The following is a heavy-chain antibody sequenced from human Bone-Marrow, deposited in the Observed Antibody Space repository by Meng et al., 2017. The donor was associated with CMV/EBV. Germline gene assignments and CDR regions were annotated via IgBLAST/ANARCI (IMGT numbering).Heavy chain of an antibody. Sequence: GESLKISCAASGFTFSSYSMNWVRQAPGKGLEWVSSISSSSSYIYYADSVKGRFTISRDNSKNTLYLQMNSLRAEDTAVYYCARDTREYSSSWDAFDFWGQGTMVTVSS. J-gene: IGHJ3*01. V-gene: IGHV3-21*04. D-gene: IGHD6-13*01. CDR1: GFTFSSYS. CDR2: ISSSSSYI. CDR3: ARDTREYSSSWDAFDF.